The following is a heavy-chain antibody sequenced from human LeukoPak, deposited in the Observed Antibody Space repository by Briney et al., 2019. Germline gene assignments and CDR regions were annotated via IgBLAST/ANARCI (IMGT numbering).Heavy chain of an antibody. CDR2: ISYDGSNK. CDR3: ARVRRDY. J-gene: IGHJ4*02. V-gene: IGHV3-30*04. Sequence: GGSLRLSCAASGFTFSSYAMHWVRQTPGKGLEWVAAISYDGSNKYYADSVKGRFTISRDNSKNTLFLQMNSLRTEDTAVYYCARVRRDYWGQGTLVTVSS. CDR1: GFTFSSYA.